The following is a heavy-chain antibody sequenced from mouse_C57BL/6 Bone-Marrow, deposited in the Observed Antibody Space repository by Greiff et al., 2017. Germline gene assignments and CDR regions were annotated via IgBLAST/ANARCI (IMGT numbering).Heavy chain of an antibody. CDR2: IYPGDGDT. J-gene: IGHJ1*03. CDR1: GYAFSSSW. CDR3: ARSLYDGYWYFDV. D-gene: IGHD2-12*01. V-gene: IGHV1-82*01. Sequence: QVQLQQSGPELVKPGASVKISCKASGYAFSSSWMNWVKQRPGKGLEWIGRIYPGDGDTNYNGKFKGKATLTADKSSSTAYMQISSLTSEDSAVYFCARSLYDGYWYFDVWGTGTTVTVSS.